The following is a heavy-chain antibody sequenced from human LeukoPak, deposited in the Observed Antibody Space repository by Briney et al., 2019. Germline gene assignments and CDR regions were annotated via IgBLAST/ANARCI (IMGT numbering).Heavy chain of an antibody. CDR3: ARGYCSGGGCYPPGGWFDP. V-gene: IGHV4-39*01. CDR2: ISYSGST. CDR1: GGSISSSSYY. Sequence: SETLSLTCTVSGGSISSSSYYWGRIHQPPGKGLDWIGSISYSGSTHYNPSLKSRVTISVDTSKNQFSLKLSSVTAADTAVYYCARGYCSGGGCYPPGGWFDPWGQGTLVTVSS. J-gene: IGHJ5*02. D-gene: IGHD2-15*01.